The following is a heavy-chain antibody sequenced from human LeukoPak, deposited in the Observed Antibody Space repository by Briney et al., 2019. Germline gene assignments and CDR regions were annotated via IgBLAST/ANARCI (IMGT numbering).Heavy chain of an antibody. D-gene: IGHD3-3*01. V-gene: IGHV3-74*01. CDR2: INFDGSDA. CDR3: ERDGVRSTPVDH. CDR1: GFTFSDYW. J-gene: IGHJ4*02. Sequence: TGGSLRLSCAAPGFTFSDYWMHWVRQAPGKGLVWVSQINFDGSDATYADPVKGRFPISRDNAKNTLYLEMNSLRGEDTAVYYCERDGVRSTPVDHWGQGTLVTVSS.